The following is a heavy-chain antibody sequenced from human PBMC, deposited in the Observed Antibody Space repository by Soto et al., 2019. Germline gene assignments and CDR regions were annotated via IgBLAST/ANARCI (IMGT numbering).Heavy chain of an antibody. CDR3: ARAPALGLYYYGMDV. CDR1: GYSFTSYW. D-gene: IGHD2-2*01. CDR2: IDPSDSYT. J-gene: IGHJ6*02. Sequence: GASLKISCKGPGYSFTSYWISWVRQMPGKGLEWMGRIDPSDSYTNYSPSFQGHVTISADKSISTAYLQWSSLKASDTAMYYCARAPALGLYYYGMDVWGQGTTVTVSS. V-gene: IGHV5-10-1*01.